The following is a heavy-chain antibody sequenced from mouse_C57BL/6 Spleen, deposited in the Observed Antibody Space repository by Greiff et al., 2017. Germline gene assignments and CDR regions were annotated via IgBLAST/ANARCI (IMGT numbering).Heavy chain of an antibody. CDR1: GYTFTSYW. CDR2: IYPSDSET. D-gene: IGHD1-1*01. J-gene: IGHJ2*01. CDR3: ARRGYGSSLDY. Sequence: QQSCKASGYTFTSYWMDWVKQRPGQGLEWIGNIYPSDSETHYNQKFKDKATLTVDKSSSTAYMQLSSLTSEDSAVYYCARRGYGSSLDYWGQGTTLTVSS. V-gene: IGHV1-61*01.